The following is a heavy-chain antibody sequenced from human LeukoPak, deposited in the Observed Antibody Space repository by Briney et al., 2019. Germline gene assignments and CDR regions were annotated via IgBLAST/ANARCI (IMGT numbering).Heavy chain of an antibody. J-gene: IGHJ4*02. CDR2: INPNSGGT. Sequence: EASVKVSCKASGYTFTGYYMHWVRQAPGQGLEWMGWINPNSGGTNYAQKFQGRVTMTRDTSISTAYMELSRLRSDDTAVYYCARARSAAGTVDYWGQGTLVTVSS. V-gene: IGHV1-2*02. CDR3: ARARSAAGTVDY. D-gene: IGHD6-13*01. CDR1: GYTFTGYY.